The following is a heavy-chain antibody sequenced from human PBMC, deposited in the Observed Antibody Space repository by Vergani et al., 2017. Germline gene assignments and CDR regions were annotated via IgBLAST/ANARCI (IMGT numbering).Heavy chain of an antibody. J-gene: IGHJ6*02. CDR3: TTDPRYCGDGSGYRQRDHHYYGMDV. CDR2: IKSTFDRGTT. Sequence: EVQLVESGGGIVKPGGSLRLSCVASGFSFRNAWMNWVRRTPGKGLEWVGRIKSTFDRGTTDYAAAMKGRFTISRDDSKNTLFLQMNALKTEDIGVYYCTTDPRYCGDGSGYRQRDHHYYGMDVWGQGTTVTVSS. V-gene: IGHV3-15*07. D-gene: IGHD2-21*01. CDR1: GFSFRNAW.